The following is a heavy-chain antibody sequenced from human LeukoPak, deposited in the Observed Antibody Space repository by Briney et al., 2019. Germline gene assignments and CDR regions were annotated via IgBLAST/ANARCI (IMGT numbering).Heavy chain of an antibody. CDR1: GFTVSSNY. V-gene: IGHV3-53*01. J-gene: IGHJ3*02. CDR3: ASASYYYEHDAFDI. CDR2: IYSGGST. Sequence: GGSLRLSCEASGFTVSSNYMSRVRQAPGKGLEWVSVIYSGGSTYYADSVKGRFTISRDNSKNTLYLQMNSLRAEDTAVYYCASASYYYEHDAFDIWGQGTMVTVSS. D-gene: IGHD3-22*01.